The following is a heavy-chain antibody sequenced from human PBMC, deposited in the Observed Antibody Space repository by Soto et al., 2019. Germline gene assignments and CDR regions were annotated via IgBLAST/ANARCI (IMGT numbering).Heavy chain of an antibody. J-gene: IGHJ5*01. V-gene: IGHV4-59*01. CDR3: ARALTTVVTKWFDS. CDR2: IYYSGST. Sequence: SETLSLTCTVSGGSSSSYYWSWIRQPPGKGLEWIGYIYYSGSTNHNPSLKSRVTISADTSKNRFSLKLRSVTAADTAVYYCARALTTVVTKWFDSWGQGTLVTVSS. CDR1: GGSSSSYY. D-gene: IGHD4-17*01.